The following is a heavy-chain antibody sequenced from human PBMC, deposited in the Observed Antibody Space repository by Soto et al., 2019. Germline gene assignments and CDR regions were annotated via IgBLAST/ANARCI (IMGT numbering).Heavy chain of an antibody. V-gene: IGHV1-8*01. J-gene: IGHJ5*02. CDR1: GYTFTSHD. CDR2: MNPTGGNT. CDR3: ARGKGSGWFDP. Sequence: ASVKVSWKASGYTFTSHDINWVRQATGQGLEWMGWMNPTGGNTGYAQKFQGRVTMTRNTSISTAYMELSSLRSDDTAVYYCARGKGSGWFDPWGQGTLVTVSS. D-gene: IGHD3-10*01.